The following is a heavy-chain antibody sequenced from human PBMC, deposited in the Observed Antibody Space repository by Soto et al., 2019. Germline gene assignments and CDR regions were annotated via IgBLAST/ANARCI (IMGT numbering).Heavy chain of an antibody. J-gene: IGHJ3*01. CDR3: ARDFWSGVASPLDL. V-gene: IGHV3-48*01. D-gene: IGHD3-3*01. Sequence: GGSLRLSCAASGITLSTYNMNWVRQAPGKGLEWVSYIGSGSRTKYYADSVKGRFTISRDNAENSLYLKRNSLRAEDTAVYYCARDFWSGVASPLDLWGQGTVVTVSS. CDR1: GITLSTYN. CDR2: IGSGSRTK.